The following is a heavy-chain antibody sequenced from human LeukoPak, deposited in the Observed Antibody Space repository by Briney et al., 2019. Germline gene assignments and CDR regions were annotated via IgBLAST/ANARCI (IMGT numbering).Heavy chain of an antibody. CDR2: INHSGST. V-gene: IGHV4-34*01. J-gene: IGHJ4*02. CDR1: GGSFSGYY. CDR3: ARQTLLLLYYFVH. Sequence: PSETLSLTCAVYGGSFSGYYWSWIRQPPGKGLEWIGEINHSGSTNYNPSLKSRVTISVDTSKNQFSLKLSSVTAADTAVYYCARQTLLLLYYFVHWPQSPVVRVSS.